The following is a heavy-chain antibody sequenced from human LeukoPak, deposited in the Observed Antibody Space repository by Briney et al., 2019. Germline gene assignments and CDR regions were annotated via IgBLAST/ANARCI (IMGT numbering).Heavy chain of an antibody. D-gene: IGHD1-1*01. CDR2: INWNGGST. CDR1: GFTFDDYG. Sequence: GGSLRLSCAASGFTFDDYGMSWVRQAPGKVLEWVSGINWNGGSTGYADSVKGRFTISRDNAKNSLYLQMNSLRAEDTALYYCTREGYAHYYYYYYMDVWGKGTTVTVSS. V-gene: IGHV3-20*04. J-gene: IGHJ6*03. CDR3: TREGYAHYYYYYYMDV.